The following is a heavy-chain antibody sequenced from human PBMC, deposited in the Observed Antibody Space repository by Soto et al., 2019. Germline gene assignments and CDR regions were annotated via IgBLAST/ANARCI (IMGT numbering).Heavy chain of an antibody. CDR3: ALGDDSSGYYDDAFDI. J-gene: IGHJ3*02. CDR2: IIPIFGTA. Sequence: ASVKLSCKASGGTFSSYAVSWVRQAPGQGLEWMGGIIPIFGTANYAQKFQGRVTITADESTSTAYMELSSLRSEDTAVYYCALGDDSSGYYDDAFDIWGQGTMVTVSS. D-gene: IGHD3-22*01. CDR1: GGTFSSYA. V-gene: IGHV1-69*13.